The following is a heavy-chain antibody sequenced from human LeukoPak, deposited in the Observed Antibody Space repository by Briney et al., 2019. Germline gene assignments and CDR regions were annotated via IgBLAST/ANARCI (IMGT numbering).Heavy chain of an antibody. CDR3: AKGLPHCSSTSCYTSPFDY. CDR1: EFSFSSYA. CDR2: ISGSGGST. D-gene: IGHD2-2*02. J-gene: IGHJ4*02. Sequence: GGSLRLSCSASEFSFSSYAMSWVRQAPGKGLEWVSAISGSGGSTYYVDSVKGRFTISRDNSKNTLYLQMNSLRAEDTAVYYCAKGLPHCSSTSCYTSPFDYWGQGTLVTVSS. V-gene: IGHV3-23*01.